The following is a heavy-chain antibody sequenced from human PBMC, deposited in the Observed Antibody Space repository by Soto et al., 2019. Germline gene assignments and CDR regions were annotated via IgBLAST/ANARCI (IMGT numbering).Heavy chain of an antibody. Sequence: EVQLVESGGGLVQPGGSLRVSCAVSGFSVSSNYMNWVRQAPGKGLEWVAVIYRDGSAYYADSVKGRFTISRHNSKNTLSLQMKSLRAEDTAVYYCARGQGIFTGYYYYFDYWGHGTLVNVSS. D-gene: IGHD3-9*01. J-gene: IGHJ4*01. V-gene: IGHV3-53*04. CDR3: ARGQGIFTGYYYYFDY. CDR1: GFSVSSNY. CDR2: IYRDGSA.